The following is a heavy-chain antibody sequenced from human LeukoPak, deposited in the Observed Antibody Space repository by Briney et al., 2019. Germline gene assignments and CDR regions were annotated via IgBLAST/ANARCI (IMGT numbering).Heavy chain of an antibody. V-gene: IGHV4-59*01. Sequence: SETLSLTCTVSGGSISSYFWSWLRQPPGKGLEWIGYIYYSGSTNYNPSLKSRVTISVDTSKNQFSLNLSSVTAADTAVYYCARGSRGYYYGWGQGTLVTVSS. CDR3: ARGSRGYYYG. CDR2: IYYSGST. CDR1: GGSISSYF. D-gene: IGHD3-22*01. J-gene: IGHJ4*02.